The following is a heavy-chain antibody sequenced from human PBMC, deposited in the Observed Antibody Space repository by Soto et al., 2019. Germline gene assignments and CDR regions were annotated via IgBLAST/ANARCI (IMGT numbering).Heavy chain of an antibody. Sequence: QVQLVQSGAEVKKPGSSVKVSCKASGGTFSSYTISWVRQAPGQGLEWMGRIIPILGIANYAQKFQGRVTITADKSTSTAYMELSSLRSEDMAVYYCARSTTGTTGDPFDYWGQGTLVTVSS. CDR2: IIPILGIA. CDR1: GGTFSSYT. J-gene: IGHJ4*02. CDR3: ARSTTGTTGDPFDY. D-gene: IGHD1-1*01. V-gene: IGHV1-69*02.